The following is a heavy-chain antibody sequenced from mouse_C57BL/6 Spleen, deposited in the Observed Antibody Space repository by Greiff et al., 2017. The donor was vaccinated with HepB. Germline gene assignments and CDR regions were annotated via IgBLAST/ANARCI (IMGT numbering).Heavy chain of an antibody. CDR1: GYTFTSYW. D-gene: IGHD2-4*01. V-gene: IGHV1-50*01. CDR3: ARSGRYDYDIFAY. CDR2: IDPSDSYT. J-gene: IGHJ3*01. Sequence: VQLQHPGAELVKPGASVKLSCKASGYTFTSYWMQWVKQRPGQGLEWIGEIDPSDSYTNYNQKFKGKATLTVDTSSSTAYMQLSSLTSEDSAVYYCARSGRYDYDIFAYWGQGTLVTVSA.